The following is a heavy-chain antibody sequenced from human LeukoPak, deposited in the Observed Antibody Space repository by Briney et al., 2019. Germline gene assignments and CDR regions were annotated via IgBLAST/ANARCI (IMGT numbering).Heavy chain of an antibody. D-gene: IGHD3-10*01. J-gene: IGHJ4*02. Sequence: GESLKISCKGSGYSFTSYWIGWVCQMPGKGLEWMGIIYPADSDTRYSPSFQGQVTISADKSISTAYLQWSSLKAADTAIYYCARHGHYYTSGSFYLFDYWGQGTLVTVSS. CDR2: IYPADSDT. V-gene: IGHV5-51*01. CDR1: GYSFTSYW. CDR3: ARHGHYYTSGSFYLFDY.